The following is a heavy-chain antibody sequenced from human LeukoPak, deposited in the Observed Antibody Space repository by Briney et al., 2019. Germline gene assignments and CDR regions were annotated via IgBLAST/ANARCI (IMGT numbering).Heavy chain of an antibody. J-gene: IGHJ3*02. CDR3: ASQRLAAGAFDI. Sequence: GRSLRLSCAASGFTFSSYAMHWVRQAPGKGLEWVAVISYDGSNKYYADSVKGRFTISRDNSKNTPYLQMNSLRAEDTAVYYCASQRLAAGAFDIWGQGSMVTVSS. CDR1: GFTFSSYA. D-gene: IGHD6-25*01. V-gene: IGHV3-30*01. CDR2: ISYDGSNK.